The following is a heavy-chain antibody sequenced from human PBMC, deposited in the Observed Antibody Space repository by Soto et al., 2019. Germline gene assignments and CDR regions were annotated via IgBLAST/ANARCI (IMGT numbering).Heavy chain of an antibody. CDR2: ISYDESHK. J-gene: IGHJ4*02. CDR1: GFTFSNYA. D-gene: IGHD3-9*01. Sequence: QVQLVESGGGVVQPGRSLRLSCAASGFTFSNYAMHWVRQAPGKGLEWVAVISYDESHKYYADSVKGRFTISRDNSKNTLYLQMNSLRAEDTAVYYGASFSNHLRYFVWGQGTLVTVSS. V-gene: IGHV3-30-3*01. CDR3: ASFSNHLRYFV.